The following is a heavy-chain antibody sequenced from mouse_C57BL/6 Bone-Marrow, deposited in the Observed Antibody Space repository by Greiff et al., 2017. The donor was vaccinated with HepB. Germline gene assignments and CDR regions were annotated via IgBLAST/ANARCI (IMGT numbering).Heavy chain of an antibody. CDR2: INPGSGYT. V-gene: IGHV1-7*01. Sequence: QVQLQQSGAELAKPGASVRLSCKASGYTFTTYWMHWVKQRPGQGLDWIGYINPGSGYTKYNQKFKDKATLTADKSSSTAYMQLSSLTYTDSAVYFCARDYGSYGFSYWGQGTLVTVSA. D-gene: IGHD1-1*01. CDR3: ARDYGSYGFSY. J-gene: IGHJ3*01. CDR1: GYTFTTYW.